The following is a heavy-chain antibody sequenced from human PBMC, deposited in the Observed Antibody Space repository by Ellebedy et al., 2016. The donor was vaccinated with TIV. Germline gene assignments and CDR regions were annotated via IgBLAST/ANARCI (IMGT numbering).Heavy chain of an antibody. CDR1: GYTFTSYD. D-gene: IGHD2-2*01. CDR3: ARCIGGYQLPAYWYFDL. Sequence: AASVKVSCKASGYTFTSYDINWVRQATGQGLEWMGWMNPNSGNTGYAQKFQGRVTITRNTSISTAYMELSSLRSEDTAVYYCARCIGGYQLPAYWYFDLWGRGTLVTVSS. CDR2: MNPNSGNT. V-gene: IGHV1-8*03. J-gene: IGHJ2*01.